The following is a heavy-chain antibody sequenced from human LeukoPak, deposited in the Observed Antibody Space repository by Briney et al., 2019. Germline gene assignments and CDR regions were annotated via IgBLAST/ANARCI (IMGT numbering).Heavy chain of an antibody. CDR2: IDPSDSYT. CDR3: ARRFSEYYDILTGYLYAFDI. V-gene: IGHV5-10-1*01. CDR1: GYSFTSYW. J-gene: IGHJ3*02. D-gene: IGHD3-9*01. Sequence: GESLKISCKGSGYSFTSYWISWVRQMPGKGLEWMGRIDPSDSYTNYSPSFQGHVTISADKSFSTAYLQWSSLKASDTAMYYCARRFSEYYDILTGYLYAFDIWGQGTMVTVSS.